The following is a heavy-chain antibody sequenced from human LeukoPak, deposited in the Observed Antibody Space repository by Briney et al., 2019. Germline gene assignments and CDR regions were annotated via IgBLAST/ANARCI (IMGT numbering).Heavy chain of an antibody. CDR3: ARDQTSRAADYYFDY. CDR1: GFTFSTYP. CDR2: ISYDGRDK. V-gene: IGHV3-30*04. Sequence: PGGSLRLSCAASGFTFSTYPMHWVRQAPGKGLEWVSVISYDGRDKHSADSVKGRFTISRDNSKNTLYLQMDSLGTDDTAMYYCARDQTSRAADYYFDYWGQGTLVTVSS. D-gene: IGHD6-13*01. J-gene: IGHJ4*02.